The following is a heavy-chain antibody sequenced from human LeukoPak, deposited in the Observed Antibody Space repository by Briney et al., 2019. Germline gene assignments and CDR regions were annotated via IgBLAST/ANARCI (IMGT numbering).Heavy chain of an antibody. CDR1: GFTVSTNY. Sequence: TGGSLRLSRAVSGFTVSTNYMSWVRQAPGKGLEWVSVIYSGGSTYYADSVKGRFTISRDSSKNTLYLQMNSLRAEDTAVYYCARMSYRYYMDVWGKGTTVTVSS. CDR3: ARMSYRYYMDV. CDR2: IYSGGST. D-gene: IGHD1-1*01. J-gene: IGHJ6*03. V-gene: IGHV3-53*01.